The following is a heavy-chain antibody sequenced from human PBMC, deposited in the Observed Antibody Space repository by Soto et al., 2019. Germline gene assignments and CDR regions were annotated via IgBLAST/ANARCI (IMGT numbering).Heavy chain of an antibody. CDR2: MNPNSGNT. CDR1: GYTFTSYD. V-gene: IGHV1-8*01. J-gene: IGHJ3*02. CDR3: ASWYYYDSRGSYFWPPAFDI. Sequence: ASVKVSCKASGYTFTSYDINWVRQATGQGLEWMGWMNPNSGNTGYAQKFQGRVTMTRNTSISTAYMELSSLRSEDTAVYYCASWYYYDSRGSYFWPPAFDIWGQGTMVTVS. D-gene: IGHD3-22*01.